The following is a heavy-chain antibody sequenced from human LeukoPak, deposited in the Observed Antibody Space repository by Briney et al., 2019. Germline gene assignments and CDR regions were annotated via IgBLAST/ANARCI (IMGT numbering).Heavy chain of an antibody. Sequence: GGSLRLSCAASGFTFSRYWMSWVRQAPGKGLEWVANIKLDGSEKYYVDSVKGRFTISRDNSKNTLYIQMNSLRAEDTAVYYCAISGGYWAWAHWGKGTLVTVSS. CDR2: IKLDGSEK. D-gene: IGHD1-26*01. CDR1: GFTFSRYW. V-gene: IGHV3-7*03. J-gene: IGHJ4*02. CDR3: AISGGYWAWAH.